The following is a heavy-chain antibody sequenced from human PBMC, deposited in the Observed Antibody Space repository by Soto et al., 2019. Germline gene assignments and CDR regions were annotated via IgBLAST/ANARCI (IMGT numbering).Heavy chain of an antibody. Sequence: SETLSLTCTVSGGSISSYYWSWIRQPPGKGLEWIGYIYYSGSTNYNPSLKSRVTISVDTSKNQFSLKLSSVTAADTAVYYCARLGSEYSGYDYVMDYWGQGTLVTVSS. CDR2: IYYSGST. CDR1: GGSISSYY. D-gene: IGHD5-12*01. V-gene: IGHV4-59*08. J-gene: IGHJ4*02. CDR3: ARLGSEYSGYDYVMDY.